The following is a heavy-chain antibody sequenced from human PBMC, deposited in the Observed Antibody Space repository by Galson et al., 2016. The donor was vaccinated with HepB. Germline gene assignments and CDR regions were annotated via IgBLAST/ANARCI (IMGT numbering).Heavy chain of an antibody. V-gene: IGHV4-4*02. J-gene: IGHJ4*02. CDR3: ARGGNWQFDY. CDR1: GGSISSDYW. Sequence: ETLSLTCDVSGGSISSDYWWSWVRQPPGKGLEWIGEIHHRGRTNYNPSLKSRVTISLDKSKTQFSLKLTSVTAADTAVFYCARGGNWQFDYWGQGSLVSVSS. CDR2: IHHRGRT. D-gene: IGHD1-1*01.